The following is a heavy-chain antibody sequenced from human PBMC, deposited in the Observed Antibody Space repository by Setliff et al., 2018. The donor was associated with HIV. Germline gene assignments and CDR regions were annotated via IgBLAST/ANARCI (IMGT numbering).Heavy chain of an antibody. CDR1: GFTFSSYE. J-gene: IGHJ4*02. CDR3: AKTQTVITVYGPFDS. D-gene: IGHD4-4*01. CDR2: ISSSGNSI. V-gene: IGHV3-48*03. Sequence: GGSLRLSCAASGFTFSSYEMNWVRQAPGKGLEWISYISSSGNSIYYAESVKGRFTISRDNSNNTVYLQMNSLRAEDTAMYYCAKTQTVITVYGPFDSWGQGTPVTVSS.